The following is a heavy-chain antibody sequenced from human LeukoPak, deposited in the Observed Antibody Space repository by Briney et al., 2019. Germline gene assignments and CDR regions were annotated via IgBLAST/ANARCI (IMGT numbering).Heavy chain of an antibody. Sequence: GGSLRLSCAASGFTFSSYGMHWVRQAPGKGLEWVAFIRYDGSHKYPADSVKGRFTISRDNSKNTLYLQMNSLRAEDTAVYHCAKAGLAMPPDYWGQGTLVTVSS. CDR2: IRYDGSHK. CDR1: GFTFSSYG. V-gene: IGHV3-30*02. D-gene: IGHD2-2*01. CDR3: AKAGLAMPPDY. J-gene: IGHJ4*02.